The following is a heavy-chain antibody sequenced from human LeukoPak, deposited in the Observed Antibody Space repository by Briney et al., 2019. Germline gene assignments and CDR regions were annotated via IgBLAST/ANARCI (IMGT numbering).Heavy chain of an antibody. J-gene: IGHJ5*02. CDR2: IYYSGST. CDR3: ARFSSTSLGFDP. Sequence: PSETLSLTCTVSGGSISSSSYYWGWIRQPPGKGLEWIGSIYYSGSTYYNPSLKSRVTISVDTSKNQFSLKLSSVTAADTAVYYCARFSSTSLGFDPWGQGTLVTVSS. V-gene: IGHV4-39*07. D-gene: IGHD2-2*01. CDR1: GGSISSSSYY.